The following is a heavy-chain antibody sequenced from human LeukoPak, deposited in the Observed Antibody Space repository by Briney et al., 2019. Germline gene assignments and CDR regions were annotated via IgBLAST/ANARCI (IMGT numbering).Heavy chain of an antibody. J-gene: IGHJ4*02. D-gene: IGHD2-21*01. CDR2: IKQDGSER. V-gene: IGHV3-7*01. CDR3: AKSLVVVNDPPDY. CDR1: GFTFSTCW. Sequence: GGSLRLSCAASGFTFSTCWMTWVRQGPGKGLEWVANIKQDGSERYYVDSVRGRFTISRDNAKSSLYLQMNSLRAEDTAVYYCAKSLVVVNDPPDYWGQGTLVTVSS.